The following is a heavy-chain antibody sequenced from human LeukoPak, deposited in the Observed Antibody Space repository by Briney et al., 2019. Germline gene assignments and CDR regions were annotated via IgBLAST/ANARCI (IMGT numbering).Heavy chain of an antibody. Sequence: PSETLSLTCTVSGYSISNGYYWDWIRQPPGRGLEWIGNIYRSGSTSYNPSLKSRFTISVDTSRNQFSLKVNSVTAADTAVYYCARRHSSGWFYYWGQGTLVTVSS. CDR3: ARRHSSGWFYY. D-gene: IGHD6-19*01. J-gene: IGHJ4*02. V-gene: IGHV4-38-2*02. CDR2: IYRSGST. CDR1: GYSISNGYY.